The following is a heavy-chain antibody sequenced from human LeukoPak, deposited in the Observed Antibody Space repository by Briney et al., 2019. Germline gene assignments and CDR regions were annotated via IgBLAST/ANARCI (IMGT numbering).Heavy chain of an antibody. CDR1: GFTVDSNY. CDR2: IYSGGGT. V-gene: IGHV3-53*01. D-gene: IGHD6-19*01. J-gene: IGHJ4*02. CDR3: AKDPWEQWLFDY. Sequence: GGSLRLSCAASGFTVDSNYMSWVRQAPGKGLEWVSVIYSGGGTYYADSVKGRFTISRDNSKNTLYLQMNSLRAEDTAVYYCAKDPWEQWLFDYWGQGTLVTVSS.